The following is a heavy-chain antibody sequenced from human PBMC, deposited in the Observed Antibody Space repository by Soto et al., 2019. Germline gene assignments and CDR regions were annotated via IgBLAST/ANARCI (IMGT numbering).Heavy chain of an antibody. V-gene: IGHV3-30-3*01. Sequence: PGGSLRLSCAASGFTFSSYAMHWVRQAPGKGLEWVAVISYDGSNKYYADSVKGRFTISRGNSKNTLYLQMNSLRAEDTAVYYCASIPQVPANDILTGYTPPDHWGQGTLVTVSS. D-gene: IGHD3-9*01. J-gene: IGHJ4*02. CDR3: ASIPQVPANDILTGYTPPDH. CDR1: GFTFSSYA. CDR2: ISYDGSNK.